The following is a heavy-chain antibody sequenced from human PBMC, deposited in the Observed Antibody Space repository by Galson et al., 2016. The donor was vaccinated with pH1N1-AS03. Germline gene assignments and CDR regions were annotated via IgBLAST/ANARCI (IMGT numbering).Heavy chain of an antibody. CDR2: ISSTGSNT. CDR1: GFTFSTYA. V-gene: IGHV3-23*01. D-gene: IGHD5-24*01. J-gene: IGHJ4*02. CDR3: AKARVRREGDREYHFDY. Sequence: SLRLSCAVSGFTFSTYAMTWVRQAPGRGLEWVSSISSTGSNTFYADSVMGRFTISRDNSKNTLYLQMNSLRAEDTALYYCAKARVRREGDREYHFDYWGQGTLVTVSS.